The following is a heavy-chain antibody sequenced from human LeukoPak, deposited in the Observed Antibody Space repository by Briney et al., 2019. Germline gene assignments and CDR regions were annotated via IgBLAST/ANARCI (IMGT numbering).Heavy chain of an antibody. CDR3: ARAPITSPFYFDY. V-gene: IGHV3-20*04. J-gene: IGHJ4*02. Sequence: GGSLRLSCTASGFAFDEHGMSWVRQVPGKRLEWVSGINWSGGSTGYADPLRGRFTISRDNAKNSLYLQMDSLRAEDTALYYCARAPITSPFYFDYWGQGTLVTVSS. D-gene: IGHD2-2*01. CDR1: GFAFDEHG. CDR2: INWSGGST.